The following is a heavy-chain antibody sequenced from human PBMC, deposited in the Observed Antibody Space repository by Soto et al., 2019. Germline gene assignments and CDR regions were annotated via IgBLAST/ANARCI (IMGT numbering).Heavy chain of an antibody. CDR2: ITQDGSEK. V-gene: IGHV3-7*01. Sequence: GGSLRLSCAASGFTFSSYGMHWVRQAPGKGLEWVANITQDGSEKYYVDSVKGRFTISRDNAKNSLYLQMNSLRAEDTAVYYCARGRVESGWSYWGQGTLVTVSS. CDR1: GFTFSSYG. CDR3: ARGRVESGWSY. J-gene: IGHJ4*02. D-gene: IGHD6-19*01.